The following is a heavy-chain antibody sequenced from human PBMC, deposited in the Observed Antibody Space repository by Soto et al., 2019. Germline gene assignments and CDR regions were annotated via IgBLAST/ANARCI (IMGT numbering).Heavy chain of an antibody. CDR2: IIPIFGTA. V-gene: IGHV1-69*01. CDR1: GGTFSSYA. J-gene: IGHJ6*02. D-gene: IGHD6-6*01. CDR3: ARSTQYSSSYYYYYGMDV. Sequence: QVQLVQSGAEVKKPGSSVKVSCKASGGTFSSYAISWVRQAPGQGLEWMGGIIPIFGTANYAQKFQGRVAITADESTSTAYMELSSLRSEDTAVYYCARSTQYSSSYYYYYGMDVWGQGTTVTVSS.